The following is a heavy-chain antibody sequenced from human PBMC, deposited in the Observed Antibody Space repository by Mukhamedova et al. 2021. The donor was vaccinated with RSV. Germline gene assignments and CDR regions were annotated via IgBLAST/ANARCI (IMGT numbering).Heavy chain of an antibody. J-gene: IGHJ3*02. Sequence: WIGWVRQMPGKGLEWMGIIYPGDSDTRYSPSFQGQVTISADKSISTAYLQWSSLKASDTALYYCARHLDGYSYGLPNDAFDIWGQG. CDR3: ARHLDGYSYGLPNDAFDI. CDR2: IYPGDSDT. D-gene: IGHD5-18*01. CDR1: W. V-gene: IGHV5-51*01.